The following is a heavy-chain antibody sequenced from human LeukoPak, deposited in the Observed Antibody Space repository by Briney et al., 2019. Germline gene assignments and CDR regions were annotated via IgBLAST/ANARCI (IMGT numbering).Heavy chain of an antibody. CDR1: GFTFSSYA. CDR2: IRYDGSNK. CDR3: AKDFQDAFDI. V-gene: IGHV3-30*02. J-gene: IGHJ3*02. Sequence: PGGSLRLSCAASGFTFSSYAMHWVRQAPGKGLEWVAVIRYDGSNKYYADSVKGRFTISRDNSKNTLYLQMNSLRAEDTAVYYCAKDFQDAFDIWGQGTMVTVSS.